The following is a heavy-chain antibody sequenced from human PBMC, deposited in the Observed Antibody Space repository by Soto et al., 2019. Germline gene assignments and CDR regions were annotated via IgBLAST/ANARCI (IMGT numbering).Heavy chain of an antibody. CDR1: GGSISSYY. J-gene: IGHJ6*03. Sequence: PSETLSLTCTVSGGSISSYYWSWIRQPPGKGLEWIGYIYYSGSTNYNPSLKSRVTISVDTSKNQFSLKLSSVTAADTAVYYCARHRVAAAGTYYYYYMDVWGKGTTVTVSS. CDR2: IYYSGST. V-gene: IGHV4-59*08. CDR3: ARHRVAAAGTYYYYYMDV. D-gene: IGHD6-13*01.